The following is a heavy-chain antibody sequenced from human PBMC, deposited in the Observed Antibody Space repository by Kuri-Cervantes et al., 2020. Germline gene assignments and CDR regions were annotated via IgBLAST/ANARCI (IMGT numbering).Heavy chain of an antibody. V-gene: IGHV4-34*09. Sequence: SETLSLTCTVSGGSISSYYWSWIRQPPGKGLEWIGEINHSGSTNYNPSLKSRVTISVDTSKNQFSLKLSSVTAADTAVYYCARNTVTLRSHGMDVWGQGTTVTVSS. CDR2: INHSGST. CDR1: GGSISSYY. J-gene: IGHJ6*02. D-gene: IGHD4-17*01. CDR3: ARNTVTLRSHGMDV.